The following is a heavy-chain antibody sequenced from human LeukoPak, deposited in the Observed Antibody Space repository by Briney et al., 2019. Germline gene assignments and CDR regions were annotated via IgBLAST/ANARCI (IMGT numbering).Heavy chain of an antibody. CDR3: ARGRYYDFWSGYSFPRPNFDY. V-gene: IGHV4-61*02. Sequence: SETLSLTCTVSGASINIGTYYWTWVRQPAGKGLEWIGRIYTSGSTHYNPSLKSRVTISVDTSKNQFSLKLSSVTAADTAVYYCARGRYYDFWSGYSFPRPNFDYWGQGTLVTVSS. D-gene: IGHD3-3*01. J-gene: IGHJ4*02. CDR2: IYTSGST. CDR1: GASINIGTYY.